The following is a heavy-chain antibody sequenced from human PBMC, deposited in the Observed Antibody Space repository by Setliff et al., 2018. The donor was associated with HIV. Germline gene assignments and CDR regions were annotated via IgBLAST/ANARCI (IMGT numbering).Heavy chain of an antibody. CDR2: IIAISGTP. Sequence: SVKVSCKASGYTFSSYYMHWVRQAPGQGLEWMGGIIAISGTPNYAQKFQGRVTITADESTSTAYMELSSLRSEDTAVYYCARGLRQLERSNYFDYWGQGTLVTVSS. CDR3: ARGLRQLERSNYFDY. J-gene: IGHJ4*02. D-gene: IGHD1-1*01. V-gene: IGHV1-69*13. CDR1: GYTFSSYY.